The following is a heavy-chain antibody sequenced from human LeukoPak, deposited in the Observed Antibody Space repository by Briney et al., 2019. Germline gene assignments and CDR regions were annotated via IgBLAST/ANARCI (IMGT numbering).Heavy chain of an antibody. J-gene: IGHJ4*02. CDR3: AKDSDSSSWCADFGY. CDR2: IYSDGST. D-gene: IGHD6-13*01. V-gene: IGHV3-53*01. CDR1: GFIVSSNY. Sequence: GGSLRLSCAASGFIVSSNYMSWVRQAPGKGLEWVSIIYSDGSTYYADSVKGRFTISKDNFKNILYFDMNSLRVEDTAVYYCAKDSDSSSWCADFGYWGQGTLVTVSS.